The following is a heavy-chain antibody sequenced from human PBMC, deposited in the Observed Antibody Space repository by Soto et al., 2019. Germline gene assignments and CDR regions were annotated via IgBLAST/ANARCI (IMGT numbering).Heavy chain of an antibody. CDR3: AKKVGLVTGNFDY. Sequence: EVQLLESGGGLVQPGGSLRLSCAASGFTFSSYAMSWVRQAPGKGLGWVSTISGSGGSTYYADSVKGRFTISRDNSGDSLYLQMNSLRAEDTAVYYCAKKVGLVTGNFDYWGQGTLVTVSS. V-gene: IGHV3-23*01. J-gene: IGHJ4*02. CDR1: GFTFSSYA. CDR2: ISGSGGST. D-gene: IGHD3-9*01.